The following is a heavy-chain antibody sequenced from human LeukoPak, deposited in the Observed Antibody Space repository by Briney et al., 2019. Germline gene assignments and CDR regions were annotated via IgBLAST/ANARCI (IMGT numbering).Heavy chain of an antibody. J-gene: IGHJ6*03. CDR2: IYHSGST. CDR3: ARFYYYYYYMDV. Sequence: PSETLSLTXTVSGFSISSGYYWGWIRQPPGRGLEWIGSIYHSGSTYYNPSLKSRVTISVDTSKNQFSLKLSSVTAADTAVYYCARFYYYYYYMDVWGKGTTVTVSS. V-gene: IGHV4-38-2*02. CDR1: GFSISSGYY.